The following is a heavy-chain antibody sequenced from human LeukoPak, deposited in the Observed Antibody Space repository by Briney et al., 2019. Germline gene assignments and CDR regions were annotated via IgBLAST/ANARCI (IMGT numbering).Heavy chain of an antibody. CDR2: IYTSGST. Sequence: SETLSLTCTVSGGSISSYYWSWIRQPAGKGLEWIGRIYTSGSTNYNPSLKSRVTMSVDTSKNQFSLKLSSVTAADTAVYYCARGWKYRNGYTVTELGSGYFDYWGQGTLVTVSS. D-gene: IGHD5-18*01. CDR3: ARGWKYRNGYTVTELGSGYFDY. CDR1: GGSISSYY. V-gene: IGHV4-4*07. J-gene: IGHJ4*02.